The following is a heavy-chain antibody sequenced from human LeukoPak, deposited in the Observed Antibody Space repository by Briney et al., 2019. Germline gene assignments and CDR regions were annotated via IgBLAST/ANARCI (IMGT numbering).Heavy chain of an antibody. Sequence: GGSLRLSCAASGFTFDDYAMHWVRQAPGKGLECVSLISGDGGSTYYADSVKGRFTISRDNSKNSLYLQMNSLRTEDTALYYCAKGVGYSSGWYMDYYYMDVWGKGTTVTVSS. J-gene: IGHJ6*03. D-gene: IGHD6-19*01. CDR2: ISGDGGST. CDR3: AKGVGYSSGWYMDYYYMDV. CDR1: GFTFDDYA. V-gene: IGHV3-43*02.